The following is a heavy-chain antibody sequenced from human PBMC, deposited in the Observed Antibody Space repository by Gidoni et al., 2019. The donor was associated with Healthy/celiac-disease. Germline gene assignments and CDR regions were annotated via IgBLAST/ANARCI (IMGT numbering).Heavy chain of an antibody. J-gene: IGHJ4*02. CDR2: IKQDGSEK. CDR3: ARVEIAVADPLFDY. CDR1: GFTFSSYW. D-gene: IGHD6-19*01. Sequence: EVQLVESGGGLVQPGGSLRLYCAASGFTFSSYWMSWVRQAPGKGLEWVANIKQDGSEKYYVDSVKGRFTISRDNAKNSLYLQMNSLRAEDTAVYYCARVEIAVADPLFDYWGQGTLVTVSS. V-gene: IGHV3-7*01.